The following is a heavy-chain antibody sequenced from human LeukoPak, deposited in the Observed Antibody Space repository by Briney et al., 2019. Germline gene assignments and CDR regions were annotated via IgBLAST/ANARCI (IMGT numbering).Heavy chain of an antibody. CDR1: GFTFSDYY. CDR3: ASYELYAPFDY. Sequence: GGSLRLSCAASGFTFSDYYMSWIRQAPGKGLEWVSSISSSSSYIYYADSVKGRFTISRDNAKNSLYLQMNSLRAEDTAVYYCASYELYAPFDYWGQGTLVTVSS. D-gene: IGHD3-3*01. V-gene: IGHV3-11*06. CDR2: ISSSSSYI. J-gene: IGHJ4*02.